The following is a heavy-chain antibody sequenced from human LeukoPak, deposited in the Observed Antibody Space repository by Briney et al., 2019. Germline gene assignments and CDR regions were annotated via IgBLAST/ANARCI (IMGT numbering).Heavy chain of an antibody. D-gene: IGHD1-1*01. CDR1: GFTFSGFW. V-gene: IGHV3-7*01. Sequence: GGSLRLSCTASGFTFSGFWMTWVRQTPGKGQEWVANIKLDGSDKNYVDSVKGRFIISRDNAKNSLYLQMNSLRAEDTAVYYCARGGGTPDYWGQGTLVTVSS. J-gene: IGHJ4*02. CDR3: ARGGGTPDY. CDR2: IKLDGSDK.